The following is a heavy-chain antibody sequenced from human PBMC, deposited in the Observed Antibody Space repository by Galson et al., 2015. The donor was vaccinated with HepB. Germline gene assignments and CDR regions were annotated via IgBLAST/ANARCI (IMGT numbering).Heavy chain of an antibody. CDR2: ISSSSSYT. D-gene: IGHD3-10*01. Sequence: SLRLSCAASGFTFSDYYMSWIRQAPGKGLEWVSYISSSSSYTNYADSVKGRFTISRDNAKNSLYLQMNSLRAEDTAVYYCARALDGSGGDYYYYGMDVWGQGTTVTVSS. CDR1: GFTFSDYY. V-gene: IGHV3-11*06. CDR3: ARALDGSGGDYYYYGMDV. J-gene: IGHJ6*02.